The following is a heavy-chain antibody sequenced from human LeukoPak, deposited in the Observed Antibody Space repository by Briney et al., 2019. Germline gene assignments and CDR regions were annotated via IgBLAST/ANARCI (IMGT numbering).Heavy chain of an antibody. V-gene: IGHV3-7*01. CDR1: GFTFSSYW. CDR2: IKPDGSEQ. J-gene: IGHJ3*02. CDR3: ARGDFNDNGDYVDAFDI. Sequence: PGGSLRLSCAASGFTFSSYWMSWVRQAPGKGLEWVANIKPDGSEQFYVDSVKGRLTISRDNAKNSLFLQMNSLRAEDTAFYYCARGDFNDNGDYVDAFDIWGRGTMVTVSS. D-gene: IGHD4-17*01.